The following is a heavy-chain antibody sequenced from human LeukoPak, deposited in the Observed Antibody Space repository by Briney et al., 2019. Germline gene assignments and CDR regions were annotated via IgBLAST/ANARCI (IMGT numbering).Heavy chain of an antibody. CDR2: NSGGST. Sequence: GGSLRLSCAASGFTVSSNYMSWVRQAPGKGLEWVSVNSGGSTYYADSVKGRFTISRDNSKNTLYLQMNSLRAEDTAVYYCARDLPLFTAVGIAMRATGAFDIWGQGTMVTVSS. D-gene: IGHD3-22*01. CDR3: ARDLPLFTAVGIAMRATGAFDI. CDR1: GFTVSSNY. J-gene: IGHJ3*02. V-gene: IGHV3-66*01.